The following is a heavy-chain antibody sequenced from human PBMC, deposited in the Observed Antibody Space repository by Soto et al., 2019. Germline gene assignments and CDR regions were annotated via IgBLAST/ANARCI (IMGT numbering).Heavy chain of an antibody. V-gene: IGHV4-31*03. J-gene: IGHJ5*02. CDR1: GGSISSGGYY. CDR2: IYYSGST. CDR3: ARGAHYSGPFRWFDP. Sequence: SETLSLTCTVSGGSISSGGYYWSWIRQHPGKGLEWIGYIYYSGSTYYNPSLKSRVTISVDTSKNQFSLKLSSVTAADTAVYYCARGAHYSGPFRWFDPWGQGTLVTVSS. D-gene: IGHD5-12*01.